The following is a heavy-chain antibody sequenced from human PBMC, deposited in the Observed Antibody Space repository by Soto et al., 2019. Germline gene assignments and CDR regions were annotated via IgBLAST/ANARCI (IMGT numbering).Heavy chain of an antibody. V-gene: IGHV3-74*01. CDR2: INSDGSST. J-gene: IGHJ6*03. Sequence: GGSLRLSCAASGFTFSSYWMHWVRQAPGKGLVWVSRINSDGSSTSYADSVKGRFTISRDNAKNTLYLQMNSLRAEDTAVYYCARGGAYGDYEYYYYYYYMDVWGKGTTVTVSS. CDR3: ARGGAYGDYEYYYYYYYMDV. CDR1: GFTFSSYW. D-gene: IGHD4-17*01.